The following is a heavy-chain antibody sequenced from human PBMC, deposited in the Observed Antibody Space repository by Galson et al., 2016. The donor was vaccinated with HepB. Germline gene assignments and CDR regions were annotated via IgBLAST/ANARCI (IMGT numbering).Heavy chain of an antibody. CDR3: ARPWGGFFMYYFDS. CDR1: GGSINNLY. V-gene: IGHV4-59*01. J-gene: IGHJ4*02. CDR2: IHSSGNT. Sequence: SETLSLTCSVSGGSINNLYWSWIRQPPGKGLEWIGNIHSSGNTNYHPSLKSRVTMSVDTSKNQFSLRLSSVTAADTGVYYCARPWGGFFMYYFDSWGQGTLVAVSS. D-gene: IGHD3-16*01.